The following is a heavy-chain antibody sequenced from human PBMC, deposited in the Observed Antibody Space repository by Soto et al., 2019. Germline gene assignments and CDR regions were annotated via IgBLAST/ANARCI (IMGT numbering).Heavy chain of an antibody. CDR1: GYDCIRNW. D-gene: IGHD2-8*01. Sequence: EPLRISCGTAGYDCIRNWIGWVRQRPGKGLEWVGLVYPRGSDTRYSPSFRGHVSMSADESVRTAYLQWTSLEASDTAIYYCARQFCTTTDCSMDFDNWGQGTPDTAPQ. J-gene: IGHJ4*02. CDR3: ARQFCTTTDCSMDFDN. CDR2: VYPRGSDT. V-gene: IGHV5-51*01.